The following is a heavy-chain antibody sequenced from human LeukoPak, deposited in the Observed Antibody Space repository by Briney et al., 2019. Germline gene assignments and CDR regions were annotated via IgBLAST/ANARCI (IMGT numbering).Heavy chain of an antibody. CDR2: ISSSSSYI. D-gene: IGHD6-19*01. CDR3: ARDWSSGWYGDY. Sequence: GGSLRLSCAASGFTFSSYSMNWVRQAPRKGLEWVSSISSSSSYIYYADSVKGRFTISRDNAKNSLYLQMNSLRAEDTAVYYCARDWSSGWYGDYWGQGTLVTVSS. CDR1: GFTFSSYS. J-gene: IGHJ4*02. V-gene: IGHV3-21*01.